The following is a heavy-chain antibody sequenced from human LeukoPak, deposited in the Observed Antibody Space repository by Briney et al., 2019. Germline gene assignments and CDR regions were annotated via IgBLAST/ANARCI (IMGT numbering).Heavy chain of an antibody. D-gene: IGHD2/OR15-2a*01. V-gene: IGHV3-20*04. CDR2: INWNGGST. Sequence: GGSLRLSCAASGFTFSSYWIHWVRQAPGKGLEWVSGINWNGGSTGYADSVKGRFTISRDNAKNSLYLQMNSLRAEDTALYYCARDAKYSVGHAFDIWGQGTMVTVSS. CDR1: GFTFSSYW. CDR3: ARDAKYSVGHAFDI. J-gene: IGHJ3*02.